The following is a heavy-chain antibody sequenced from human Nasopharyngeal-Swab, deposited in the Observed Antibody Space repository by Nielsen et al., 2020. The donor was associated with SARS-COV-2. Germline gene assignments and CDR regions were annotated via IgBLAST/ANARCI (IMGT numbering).Heavy chain of an antibody. CDR2: INPNSGGI. CDR1: GYSFSAYY. J-gene: IGHJ6*02. V-gene: IGHV1-2*06. CDR3: ARDGTSRGIASRPGLYYYPMDV. D-gene: IGHD6-6*01. Sequence: ASVKVSCKASGYSFSAYYIHWVRQAPGQGLEWMGRINPNSGGIDYAQKFQGRVTMTRDTSIRTAYMDLSSLRSDDTAMYYCARDGTSRGIASRPGLYYYPMDVWGQGTTVTVSS.